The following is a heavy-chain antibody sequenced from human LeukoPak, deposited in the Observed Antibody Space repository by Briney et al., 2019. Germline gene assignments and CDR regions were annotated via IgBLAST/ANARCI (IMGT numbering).Heavy chain of an antibody. CDR3: ARILRGIDY. CDR2: IYSGGST. V-gene: IGHV3-53*01. CDR1: GFTVSSNY. J-gene: IGHJ4*02. D-gene: IGHD3-16*01. Sequence: GGSLRLSCAASGFTVSSNYMSWVRQAPGKGLEWVSVIYSGGSTYYADSVKGRFTISRDKSKNTLYLQVNSLRAEETAVYYCARILRGIDYWGQGILVTVSS.